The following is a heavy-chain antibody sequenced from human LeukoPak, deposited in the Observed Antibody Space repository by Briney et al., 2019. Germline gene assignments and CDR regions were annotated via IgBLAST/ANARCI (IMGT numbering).Heavy chain of an antibody. CDR3: ARDAVGDTIFGPRMDV. CDR1: GFSFSNYW. CDR2: IKPDGSAK. J-gene: IGHJ6*02. Sequence: GGSLRLSCVASGFSFSNYWMSWVRQAPGKGLEWVAMIKPDGSAKHYVDSVKGRFTISRDNAQKSLHLQLNSLGAEDTAVYYCARDAVGDTIFGPRMDVWGQGTTVTVSS. D-gene: IGHD3-3*01. V-gene: IGHV3-7*05.